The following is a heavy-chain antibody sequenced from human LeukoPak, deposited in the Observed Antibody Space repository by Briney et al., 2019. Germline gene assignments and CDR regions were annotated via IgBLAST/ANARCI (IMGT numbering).Heavy chain of an antibody. J-gene: IGHJ6*02. CDR3: GRSIAVAGIVSDYYYYAMDV. D-gene: IGHD6-19*01. V-gene: IGHV4-59*08. Sequence: PSETLSLTCTVSGGSINSYYWSWIRQPPGKGLEWIGYIYYSGSPNYSPSLKSRVTISVHTSKNKFSLKLSSVTAADTAVYYCGRSIAVAGIVSDYYYYAMDVWGQGTTVTVSS. CDR1: GGSINSYY. CDR2: IYYSGSP.